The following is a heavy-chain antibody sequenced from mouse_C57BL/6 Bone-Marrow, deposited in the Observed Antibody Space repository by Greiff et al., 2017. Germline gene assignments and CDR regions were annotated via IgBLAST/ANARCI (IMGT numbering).Heavy chain of an antibody. CDR3: AREGYFDV. V-gene: IGHV5-4*01. CDR1: GFTFSSYA. J-gene: IGHJ1*03. CDR2: ISDGGSYT. Sequence: VQLQQSGGGLVKPGGSLKLSCAASGFTFSSYAMSWVRQTPEKRLEWVATISDGGSYTYYPDNVKGRFTISRDNAKNNLYLQMSHLKSEDTAMYYCAREGYFDVWGTGTTVTVSS.